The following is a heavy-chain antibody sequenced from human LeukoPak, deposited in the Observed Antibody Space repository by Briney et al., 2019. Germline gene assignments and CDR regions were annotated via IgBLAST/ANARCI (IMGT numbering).Heavy chain of an antibody. V-gene: IGHV4-59*12. J-gene: IGHJ5*02. D-gene: IGHD3-16*01. CDR2: ISYSGRT. CDR3: ARDKAWGSHWFDP. Sequence: PSETLSLTCTVSGGSISSYYWSWIRQPPGKELNWIGYISYSGRTNYNPSLKSRVTISVDTSKNQFSLKLSSVTAADTAVYYCARDKAWGSHWFDPWGQGTLVTVSS. CDR1: GGSISSYY.